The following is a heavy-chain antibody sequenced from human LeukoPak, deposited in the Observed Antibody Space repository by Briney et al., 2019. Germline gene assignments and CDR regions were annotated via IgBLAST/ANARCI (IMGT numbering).Heavy chain of an antibody. CDR2: ITGSGGVT. CDR3: AKLWSGSDPRYFDY. Sequence: PGGSLRLSCATSGFTFSSYAMSWVRQAPGKGLEWVSAITGSGGVTFYADSVKGRFTISRDNSKNSLYLQMHSLRAEDTATYYCAKLWSGSDPRYFDYWGQGTLVTVSS. J-gene: IGHJ4*02. D-gene: IGHD1-26*01. V-gene: IGHV3-23*01. CDR1: GFTFSSYA.